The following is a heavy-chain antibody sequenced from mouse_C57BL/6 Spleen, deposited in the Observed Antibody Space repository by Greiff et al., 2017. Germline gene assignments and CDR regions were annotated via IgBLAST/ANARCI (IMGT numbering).Heavy chain of an antibody. CDR3: ARYYYSSSFYAMDY. Sequence: HLVESGPELVKPGASVKISCKASGYSFTDYNMNWVKQSNGKSLEWIGVINPNNGTTSYNQKFKGKATLTVDQSSSTAYMQLNSLTSEDSAVYYCARYYYSSSFYAMDYWGQGTSVTVSS. V-gene: IGHV1-39*01. CDR1: GYSFTDYN. D-gene: IGHD1-1*01. CDR2: INPNNGTT. J-gene: IGHJ4*01.